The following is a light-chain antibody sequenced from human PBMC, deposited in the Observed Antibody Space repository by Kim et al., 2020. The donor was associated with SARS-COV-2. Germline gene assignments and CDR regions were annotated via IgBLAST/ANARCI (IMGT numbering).Light chain of an antibody. CDR2: GAT. CDR3: QQNGSSSTCT. CDR1: QSVSSSY. Sequence: PGERASLSCRASQSVSSSYLSWYQKNPGQAPRLFSDGATSRAAGIPDRCSGSGSGTVFIFTIGRLEPEDFAVYYCQQNGSSSTCTFGQGTKVDIK. V-gene: IGKV3-20*01. J-gene: IGKJ1*01.